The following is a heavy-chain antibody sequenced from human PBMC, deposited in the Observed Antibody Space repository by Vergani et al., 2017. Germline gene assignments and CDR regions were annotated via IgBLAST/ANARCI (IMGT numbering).Heavy chain of an antibody. CDR3: ARRIISDV. J-gene: IGHJ6*02. CDR2: INHSGST. CDR1: GGSFSGYY. V-gene: IGHV4-34*01. D-gene: IGHD3-16*01. Sequence: QVQLQQWGAGLLKPSETLCLTCAVYGGSFSGYYWSWIRQPPGKGLEWIGEINHSGSTNYNPSLKSRVTISVDTSKNQFSLKLSSVTAADTAVYYCARRIISDVWGQGTTVTVSS.